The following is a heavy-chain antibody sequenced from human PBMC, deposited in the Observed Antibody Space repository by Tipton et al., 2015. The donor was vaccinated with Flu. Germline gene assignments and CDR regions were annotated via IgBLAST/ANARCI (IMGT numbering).Heavy chain of an antibody. V-gene: IGHV4-31*03. D-gene: IGHD3-22*01. CDR1: GGSISSGGYY. J-gene: IGHJ4*02. CDR2: IYYSGST. Sequence: TLSLTCTVSGGSISSGGYYWSWIRQHPGKGLEWIGYIYYSGSTYYNPSLKSRVTISVDTSKNQFSLKLSSVTAADTAVCYCARGREYYASSGPISLFYYCGQGTLVSVSA. CDR3: ARGREYYASSGPISLFYY.